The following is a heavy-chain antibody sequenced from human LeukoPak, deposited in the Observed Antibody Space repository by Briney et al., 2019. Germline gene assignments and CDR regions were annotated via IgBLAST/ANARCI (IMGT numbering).Heavy chain of an antibody. J-gene: IGHJ4*02. CDR3: ARSVPSDY. CDR1: GYNFNSYG. CDR2: ITAGNGNT. Sequence: ASVKVSCKASGYNFNSYGIGWVRQAPRQGLEWMGWITAGNGNTNYAQKVQGRVTMTTDTSTSTVYMELGNLRSDDTAVYYCARSVPSDYWGQGTLVTVSS. V-gene: IGHV1-18*01.